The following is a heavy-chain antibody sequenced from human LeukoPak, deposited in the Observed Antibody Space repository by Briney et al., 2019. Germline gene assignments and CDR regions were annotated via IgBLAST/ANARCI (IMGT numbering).Heavy chain of an antibody. V-gene: IGHV3-74*01. CDR1: GFTFSSYW. D-gene: IGHD5-24*01. J-gene: IGHJ4*02. CDR3: ATERAGRDGYIVFDY. Sequence: GGSLRLSCAASGFTFSSYWMHWVRQAPGKGLVWASRITSDGSTTTYADSVKGRFTISRDNAKNMLYLQMNSLRAEDTALYYCATERAGRDGYIVFDYWGQGTLVTVSS. CDR2: ITSDGSTT.